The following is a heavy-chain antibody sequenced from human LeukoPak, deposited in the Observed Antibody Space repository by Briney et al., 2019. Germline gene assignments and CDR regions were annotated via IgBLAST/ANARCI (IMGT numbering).Heavy chain of an antibody. D-gene: IGHD1-26*01. CDR1: GFTFSSYW. CDR3: ARRGSYYEMDV. V-gene: IGHV3-48*01. J-gene: IGHJ6*04. CDR2: ITSSSSTI. Sequence: PGGSLRLSCAASGFTFSSYWMSWVRQAPGKALEWVSYITSSSSTIYYADSGKGRFTISRDNAKNSLYLQMNSLRAEDTAVYYCARRGSYYEMDVWGKGTTVTVSS.